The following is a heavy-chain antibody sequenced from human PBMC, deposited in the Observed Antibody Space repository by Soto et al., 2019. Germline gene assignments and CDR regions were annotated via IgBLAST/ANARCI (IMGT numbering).Heavy chain of an antibody. CDR3: AKDRGRSAIFDY. J-gene: IGHJ4*02. V-gene: IGHV3-30*18. CDR1: GFTFSSYG. D-gene: IGHD6-25*01. CDR2: ISYDGSNK. Sequence: XXSLRLSFAASGFTFSSYGMHWVPQAPGKGLEWVAVISYDGSNKYYADSVKGRFTISRDNSKNTLYLQMNSMRAEDTAVYYCAKDRGRSAIFDYWGQGTLVTVSS.